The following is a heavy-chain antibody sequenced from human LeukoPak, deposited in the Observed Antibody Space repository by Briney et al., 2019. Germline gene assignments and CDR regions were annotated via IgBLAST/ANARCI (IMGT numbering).Heavy chain of an antibody. D-gene: IGHD6-19*01. CDR3: ARGLRGYSSGWFNRGRWYFDL. CDR2: INHSGST. Sequence: SETLSLTCAVYGGSFSGHYWSWIRQPPGKGLEWIGEINHSGSTNYNPSLKSRVTISVDTSKNQFSLKLSSVTAADTAVYYCARGLRGYSSGWFNRGRWYFDLWGRGTLVTVSS. CDR1: GGSFSGHY. V-gene: IGHV4-34*01. J-gene: IGHJ2*01.